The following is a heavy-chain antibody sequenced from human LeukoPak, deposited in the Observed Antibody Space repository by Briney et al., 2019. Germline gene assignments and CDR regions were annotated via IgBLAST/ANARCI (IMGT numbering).Heavy chain of an antibody. D-gene: IGHD3-22*01. CDR3: ARHYDSSGGHYSH. J-gene: IGHJ4*02. V-gene: IGHV5-51*01. CDR2: IYPGDSDT. Sequence: GESLKISCKGSGYSFTSYWIGWVRQMPGKGLEWMGIIYPGDSDTRYSPSFQGQVTISAVKSISTAYLQWSSLKASDTAMYYCARHYDSSGGHYSHWGQGTLVTVFS. CDR1: GYSFTSYW.